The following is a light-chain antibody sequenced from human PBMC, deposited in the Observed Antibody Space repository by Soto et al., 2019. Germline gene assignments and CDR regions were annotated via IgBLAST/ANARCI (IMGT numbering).Light chain of an antibody. CDR2: ATS. V-gene: IGKV3D-20*02. CDR1: QSVSSNY. CDR3: QQRSNPLT. Sequence: IVLTQSPRTLSLSPGQRATLSCRASQSVSSNYLAWYQQMPGQAPRLLIYATSSRATGIPARFSGSGSGTDFTLTISSLEPEDFAVYYCQQRSNPLTFGGGTKVDIK. J-gene: IGKJ4*01.